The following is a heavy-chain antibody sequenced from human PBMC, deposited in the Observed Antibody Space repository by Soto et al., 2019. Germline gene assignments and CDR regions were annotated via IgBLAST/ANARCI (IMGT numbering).Heavy chain of an antibody. Sequence: EVQLVESGGGLVQPGGSLRLSCAASGFTFSSYWMHWVRQAPGKGLVWVSRSNSDGSGTTYADSVKGRFTISRDNATNTLYLQMNSLRVEDTAVYYCARGAYCAGDCSFPWGQGTLVTVSS. V-gene: IGHV3-74*01. J-gene: IGHJ5*02. CDR3: ARGAYCAGDCSFP. D-gene: IGHD2-21*02. CDR1: GFTFSSYW. CDR2: SNSDGSGT.